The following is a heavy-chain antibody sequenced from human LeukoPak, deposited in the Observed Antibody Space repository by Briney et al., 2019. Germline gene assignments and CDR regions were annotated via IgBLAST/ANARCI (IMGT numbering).Heavy chain of an antibody. CDR1: GFTFDYYW. CDR2: INTDGSNT. CDR3: VVWGEDRSGHRFDF. Sequence: GGSLSLSCAASGFTFDYYWMHWVRQAPGKGLMWVSRINTDGSNTHYADSVKGRFTISRDNAKNTLYLQMNGLRVEDTAVYYCVVWGEDRSGHRFDFWGQGTLVTVSS. V-gene: IGHV3-74*01. D-gene: IGHD3-22*01. J-gene: IGHJ4*02.